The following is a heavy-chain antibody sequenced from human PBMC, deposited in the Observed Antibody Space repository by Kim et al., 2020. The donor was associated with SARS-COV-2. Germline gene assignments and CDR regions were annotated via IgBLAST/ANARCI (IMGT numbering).Heavy chain of an antibody. J-gene: IGHJ4*02. Sequence: GGSLRLSCAASGFTFSSYAMSWVRQAPGKGLEWVSAISGSGGSTYYADSVKGRFTISRDNSKNTLYLQMNSLIAEDTAVYYCAKAPHYYGSGSYDLGGDYYFDYWGQGTLVTVSS. CDR1: GFTFSSYA. CDR2: ISGSGGST. D-gene: IGHD3-10*01. V-gene: IGHV3-23*01. CDR3: AKAPHYYGSGSYDLGGDYYFDY.